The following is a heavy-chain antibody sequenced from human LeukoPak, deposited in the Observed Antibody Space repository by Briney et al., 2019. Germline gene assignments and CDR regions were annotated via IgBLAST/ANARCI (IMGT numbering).Heavy chain of an antibody. CDR2: IKEDGSEK. J-gene: IGHJ4*02. D-gene: IGHD2-2*01. V-gene: IGHV3-7*01. Sequence: GGSLRLSCAASGVTFSRYWMNWVRQAPGKGLEWVASIKEDGSEKSYVDSVKGRFTISRDNAKNSLYLQMNSLRAEDTAVYYCVSCGTTTCIIRCDHWGQGTLVTVSS. CDR1: GVTFSRYW. CDR3: VSCGTTTCIIRCDH.